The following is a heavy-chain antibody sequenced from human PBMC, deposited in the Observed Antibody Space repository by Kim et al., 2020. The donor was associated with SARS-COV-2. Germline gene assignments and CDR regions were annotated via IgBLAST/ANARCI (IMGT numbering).Heavy chain of an antibody. CDR2: ISGSGGST. D-gene: IGHD4-17*01. CDR3: AKGTYGDYGRPNDY. J-gene: IGHJ4*02. V-gene: IGHV3-23*01. CDR1: GFTFSSYA. Sequence: GGSLRLSCAASGFTFSSYAMSWVRQAPGKGLEWVSAISGSGGSTYYADSVKGRFTISRDNSKNTLYLQMNSLRAEDTAVYYCAKGTYGDYGRPNDYWGQGTLVTVAS.